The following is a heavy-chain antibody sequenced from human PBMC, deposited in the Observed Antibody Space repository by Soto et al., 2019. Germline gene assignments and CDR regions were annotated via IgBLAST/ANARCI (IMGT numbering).Heavy chain of an antibody. CDR3: ARDHPWFGELLTESLYYYYYAMDV. CDR2: ISSSSSTI. CDR1: GFTFSSYS. J-gene: IGHJ6*02. D-gene: IGHD3-10*01. Sequence: PGGSLRLSCAASGFTFSSYSMNWVRQAPGKGLEWVSYISSSSSTIYYADSVKRRFTISRDNAKNSLYLQMNSLRDEDTAVYYCARDHPWFGELLTESLYYYYYAMDVWGQGTTVTVSS. V-gene: IGHV3-48*02.